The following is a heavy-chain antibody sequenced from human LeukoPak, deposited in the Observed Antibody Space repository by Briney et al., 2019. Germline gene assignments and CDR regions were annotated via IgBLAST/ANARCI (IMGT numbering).Heavy chain of an antibody. J-gene: IGHJ4*02. D-gene: IGHD6-19*01. V-gene: IGHV4-34*01. CDR1: GGSFSGYY. CDR3: ARYSSGWYSLYYFDY. Sequence: SETLSLTCAVYGGSFSGYYWSWIRQPPGKGLEWIGEINHSGSTNYNPSLKSRVTISVDTSKNQFSLKLSSVTAADTAVYYCARYSSGWYSLYYFDYWGQGTLVTVSS. CDR2: INHSGST.